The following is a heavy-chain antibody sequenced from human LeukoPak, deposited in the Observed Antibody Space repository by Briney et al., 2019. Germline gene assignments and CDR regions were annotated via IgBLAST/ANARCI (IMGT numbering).Heavy chain of an antibody. V-gene: IGHV4-39*07. Sequence: SETLSLTCTVSGGSISSSSYYWGWIRQPPGRGLEWVGSIFYSGSTYYNPSLKSRVTISVDTSKHQFSLKLSSVTAADTAVYYCARGRFWWELLSTGIAFDIWGQGTMVTVSS. CDR1: GGSISSSSYY. D-gene: IGHD1-26*01. CDR3: ARGRFWWELLSTGIAFDI. J-gene: IGHJ3*02. CDR2: IFYSGST.